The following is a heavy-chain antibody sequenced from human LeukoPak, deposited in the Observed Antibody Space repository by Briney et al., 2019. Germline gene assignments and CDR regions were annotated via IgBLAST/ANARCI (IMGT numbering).Heavy chain of an antibody. CDR1: GGSFSGYY. V-gene: IGHV4-34*01. J-gene: IGHJ4*02. CDR2: INHSGST. Sequence: PSETLSFTCAVYGGSFSGYYWSWIRQPPGKGLEWIGEINHSGSTNYNPSLKSRVTISVDTSKNQFSLKLSSVTAADTAVYYCAIPYSSSWEGDYWGQGTLVTVSS. CDR3: AIPYSSSWEGDY. D-gene: IGHD6-13*01.